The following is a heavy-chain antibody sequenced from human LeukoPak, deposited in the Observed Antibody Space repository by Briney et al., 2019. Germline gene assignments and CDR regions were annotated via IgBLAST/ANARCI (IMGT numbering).Heavy chain of an antibody. CDR1: GYTFTGYY. Sequence: GASVKVSCKASGYTFTGYYMHWVRQAPGQGLEWMGWINPNSGGTNYAQKFQGRVTMTRDTSISTAYMELSRLRSDDTAVYYCARGAAAYSYGQAELDYWGQGTLVTVSS. D-gene: IGHD5-18*01. CDR3: ARGAAAYSYGQAELDY. V-gene: IGHV1-2*02. CDR2: INPNSGGT. J-gene: IGHJ4*02.